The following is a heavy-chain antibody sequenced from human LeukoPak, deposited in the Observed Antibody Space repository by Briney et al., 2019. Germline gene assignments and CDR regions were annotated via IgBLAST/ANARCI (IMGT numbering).Heavy chain of an antibody. CDR1: SGSLSGYS. V-gene: IGHV4-34*01. CDR2: IHHSGST. CDR3: TRQSGTVTPIDY. D-gene: IGHD4-17*01. Sequence: SETLSLTCAVSSGSLSGYSWGWIRQAPGKGLDWIGEIHHSGSTTYNSSLKNRVTISLDKPKSQFSLILTSVTAADTAVYYCTRQSGTVTPIDYWGQGILVTVSS. J-gene: IGHJ4*02.